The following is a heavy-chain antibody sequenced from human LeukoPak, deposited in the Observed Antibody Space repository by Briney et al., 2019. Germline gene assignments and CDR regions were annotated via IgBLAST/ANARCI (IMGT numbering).Heavy chain of an antibody. CDR3: SVGLGYADY. Sequence: ASVKVSCKASGYTFTGYYMHWVRQAPGQGLEWMGWINPNSGGTNYAQKFQGWVTMTRDTSISTAYTELSSLRSEDTAVYYCSVGLGYADYWGQGTLVTVSS. CDR2: INPNSGGT. CDR1: GYTFTGYY. J-gene: IGHJ4*02. D-gene: IGHD2-2*01. V-gene: IGHV1-2*04.